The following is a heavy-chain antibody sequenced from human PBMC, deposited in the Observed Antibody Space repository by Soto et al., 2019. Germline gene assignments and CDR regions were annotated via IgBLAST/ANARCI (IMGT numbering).Heavy chain of an antibody. CDR1: GGSISSYY. J-gene: IGHJ4*02. CDR2: IYYSGST. V-gene: IGHV4-59*06. D-gene: IGHD7-27*01. CDR3: ARDPKTSGGQHWAFNYFDS. Sequence: SETLSLTCTVSGGSISSYYWSWIRQHPGKGLEWIGYIYYSGSTYYNPSLKSRVTISVDTSKNQFSLKLSSVTAADTAVYYCARDPKTSGGQHWAFNYFDSWGQGTLVTVSS.